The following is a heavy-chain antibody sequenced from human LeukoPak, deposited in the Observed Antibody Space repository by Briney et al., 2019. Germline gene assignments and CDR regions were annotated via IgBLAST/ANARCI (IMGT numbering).Heavy chain of an antibody. CDR2: ISWDGVVT. V-gene: IGHV3-43*01. CDR3: AKDLSGGSYYGPFDD. D-gene: IGHD1-26*01. CDR1: GFTFDDYT. J-gene: IGHJ4*02. Sequence: GGSLSLSCAASGFTFDDYTMDWVRQAPGKGLEWVSLISWDGVVTHYADSVKGRFTISRDKSKNYLYLQMNSLRPEDTAFYYCAKDLSGGSYYGPFDDWGQGTLVTVSS.